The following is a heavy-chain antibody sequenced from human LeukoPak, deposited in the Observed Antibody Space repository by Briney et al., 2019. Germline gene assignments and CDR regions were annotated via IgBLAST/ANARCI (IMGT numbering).Heavy chain of an antibody. CDR3: AKFPHYGYWFGSYFDY. J-gene: IGHJ4*02. CDR1: GFTFSSYA. V-gene: IGHV3-23*01. D-gene: IGHD5-18*01. CDR2: ISGSGGST. Sequence: GGSLRLSCAASGFTFSSYAMSWVRQAPGKGLEWVSAISGSGGSTYYADSVKGRFTISRDNSKNTLYLQMNSLRAEDTAVYYCAKFPHYGYWFGSYFDYWGQGTLVTVSS.